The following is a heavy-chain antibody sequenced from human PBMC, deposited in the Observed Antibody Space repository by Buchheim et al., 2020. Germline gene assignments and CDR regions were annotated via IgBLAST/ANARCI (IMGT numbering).Heavy chain of an antibody. Sequence: EVQLVESGGGLVQPGRSLRLSCTASGFTFGDYAMSWFRQAPGKGLEWVGFIRSKAYGGTTEYAASVKGRFTIPRDDSKSIAYVQMNSLKTEDTAVYYCTRDGSRGYDFWSGYPTPYFDYWGQGTL. CDR2: IRSKAYGGTT. CDR3: TRDGSRGYDFWSGYPTPYFDY. V-gene: IGHV3-49*03. J-gene: IGHJ4*02. D-gene: IGHD3-3*01. CDR1: GFTFGDYA.